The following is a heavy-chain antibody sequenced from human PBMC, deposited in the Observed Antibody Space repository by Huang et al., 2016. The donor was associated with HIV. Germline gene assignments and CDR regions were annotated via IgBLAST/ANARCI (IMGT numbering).Heavy chain of an antibody. CDR2: ITVGNGNI. CDR1: GSFFSNYA. D-gene: IGHD6-13*01. J-gene: IGHJ5*01. V-gene: IGHV1-3*01. Sequence: QVYLVQSGIAVKKPGASIKTSPGVSLPVSCPTSGSFFSNYAIHWLRQSPGQRGELMGWITVGNGNIKVSRKLEGRLNITRDTAATTVFMHLSALTTEDTAVYYCARGGDPLNRVVLVQGWFDSWGPGTAVSVSS. CDR3: ARGGDPLNRVVLVQGWFDS.